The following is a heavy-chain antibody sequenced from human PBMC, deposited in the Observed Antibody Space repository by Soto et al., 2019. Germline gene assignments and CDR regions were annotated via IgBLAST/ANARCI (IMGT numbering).Heavy chain of an antibody. CDR2: FDPEDGET. Sequence: SVEVSYRVSRYTLTELSMHWVRQAPVKGLEWMGGFDPEDGETIYAQKFQGRVTMTEDTSTDTASMELSSLRSEDTAVYYCATDWSWKYPGFDYWGQGTLVTVYS. CDR3: ATDWSWKYPGFDY. V-gene: IGHV1-24*01. D-gene: IGHD1-7*01. CDR1: RYTLTELS. J-gene: IGHJ4*02.